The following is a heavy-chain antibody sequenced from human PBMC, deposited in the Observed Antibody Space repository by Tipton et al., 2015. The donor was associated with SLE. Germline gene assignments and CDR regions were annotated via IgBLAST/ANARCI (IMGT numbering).Heavy chain of an antibody. CDR1: GGSISSYY. J-gene: IGHJ4*02. CDR3: ARVRGISSWYDY. Sequence: TLSLTCTVSGGSISSYYRSWIRQPPGKGLEWIGYIYASGSTNYNPSLKSRLTISVDTSKSQFSLKLRSVTAADTAVYYCARVRGISSWYDYWGQGTLVTVSS. D-gene: IGHD6-13*01. V-gene: IGHV4-4*08. CDR2: IYASGST.